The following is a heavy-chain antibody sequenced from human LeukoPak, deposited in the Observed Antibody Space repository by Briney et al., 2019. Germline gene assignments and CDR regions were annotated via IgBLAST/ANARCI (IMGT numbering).Heavy chain of an antibody. J-gene: IGHJ4*02. CDR2: IKSKTDGGTT. V-gene: IGHV3-15*01. CDR3: TTLGPYYDFRDY. D-gene: IGHD3-3*01. CDR1: GFTFSNAW. Sequence: GGSLRLSCAASGFTFSNAWMSWVRQAPGKGLEWVGRIKSKTDGGTTDYAAPVKGRFTISKDDSKNTLYLQMNSLKTEDTAVYYCTTLGPYYDFRDYWGQGTLVTVSS.